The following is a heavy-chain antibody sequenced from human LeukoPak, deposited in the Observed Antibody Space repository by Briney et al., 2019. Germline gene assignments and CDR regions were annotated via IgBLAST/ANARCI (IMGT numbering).Heavy chain of an antibody. J-gene: IGHJ4*02. Sequence: ASVKVSCKVSGYTLTELSMHWVRQAPGKGVGCMGVLDPDDGETIYAKKFQGRVTMTADTSTDTAYMELSSLISEDTAVYYCATSNSSSPFDYWGQGTLVTVSS. CDR2: LDPDDGET. D-gene: IGHD6-6*01. V-gene: IGHV1-24*01. CDR1: GYTLTELS. CDR3: ATSNSSSPFDY.